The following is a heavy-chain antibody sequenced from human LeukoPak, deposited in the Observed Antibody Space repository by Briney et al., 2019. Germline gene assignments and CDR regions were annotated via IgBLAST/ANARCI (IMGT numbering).Heavy chain of an antibody. V-gene: IGHV3-30-3*01. J-gene: IGHJ4*02. CDR3: ARDPQQLYYFDY. Sequence: QAGGSLRLSCAASGFTFSSYAMPWARQAPGKGLEWVAVISYDGSNKYYADSVKGRFTISRDNSKNTLYLQMNSLRAEDTAVYYCARDPQQLYYFDYWGQGTLVTVSS. D-gene: IGHD6-13*01. CDR1: GFTFSSYA. CDR2: ISYDGSNK.